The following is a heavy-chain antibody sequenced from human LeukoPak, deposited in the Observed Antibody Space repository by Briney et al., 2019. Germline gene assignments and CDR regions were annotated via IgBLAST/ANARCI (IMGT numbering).Heavy chain of an antibody. J-gene: IGHJ4*02. Sequence: AASVKVSFTASGGTFSSYAISWVRQAPGQGLEWMGGIIPIFGTANYAQKFQGRVTITADESTSTAYMELSSLRSEDTAVYYCAREGYYDSSGYYPYFDYWGQGTLVTVSS. CDR2: IIPIFGTA. CDR3: AREGYYDSSGYYPYFDY. V-gene: IGHV1-69*13. CDR1: GGTFSSYA. D-gene: IGHD3-22*01.